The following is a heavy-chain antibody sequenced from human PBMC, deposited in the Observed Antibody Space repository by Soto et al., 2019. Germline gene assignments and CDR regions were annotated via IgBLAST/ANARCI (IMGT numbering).Heavy chain of an antibody. CDR1: GGSVSSGSFH. J-gene: IGHJ4*02. Sequence: LSLTCSVSGGSVSSGSFHWSWIRQPPGKGLQFIGSIFYNGTANYSPSLKNRVSISIDTSQSQFFLQLISVAAADTAVYYCARIGGWYDIDFWGQGSLVTVSS. CDR3: ARIGGWYDIDF. CDR2: IFYNGTA. V-gene: IGHV4-61*01. D-gene: IGHD6-19*01.